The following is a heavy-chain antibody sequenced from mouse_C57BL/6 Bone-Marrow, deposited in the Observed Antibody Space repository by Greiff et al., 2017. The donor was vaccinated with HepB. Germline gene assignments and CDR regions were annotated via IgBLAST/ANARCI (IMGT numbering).Heavy chain of an antibody. Sequence: QVQLKESGAELMKPGASVKLSCKATGYTFTGYWIEWVKQRPGHGLEWIGEILPGSGSTNYNEKFKGKATFTADTSSNTAYMQLSSLTTEDSAIYYCARRSFITTVVATTGPYYFDYWGQGTTLTVSS. CDR3: ARRSFITTVVATTGPYYFDY. CDR2: ILPGSGST. D-gene: IGHD1-1*01. V-gene: IGHV1-9*01. J-gene: IGHJ2*01. CDR1: GYTFTGYW.